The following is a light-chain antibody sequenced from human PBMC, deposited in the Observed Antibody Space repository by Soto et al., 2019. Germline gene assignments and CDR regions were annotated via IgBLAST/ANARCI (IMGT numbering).Light chain of an antibody. CDR2: DAS. CDR3: QKRSNWPPLT. CDR1: PSVTSY. Sequence: EIVLTQSPATLSLSPGERATLSCRASPSVTSYLAWYQQKPGQAPRLLIYDASNRATGIPARFSGSGSGTDFTLTISSLEPEDFAVYYCQKRSNWPPLTFGGGTKVEIK. J-gene: IGKJ4*01. V-gene: IGKV3-11*01.